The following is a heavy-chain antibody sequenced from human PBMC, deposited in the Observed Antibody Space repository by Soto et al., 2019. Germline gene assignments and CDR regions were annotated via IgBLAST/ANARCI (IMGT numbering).Heavy chain of an antibody. J-gene: IGHJ4*02. CDR2: ISAYNGNT. CDR1: GYTFTSYG. Sequence: QVQLVQSGAEVKKPGASVKVSCKASGYTFTSYGISWVRQAPGQGLEWMGWISAYNGNTNYAQKLQGRVTMTTDTSTSTAYMDLRSLISDDAAVYYCARDCSGGSCYSGIVEKLDYWGQGTLVTVSS. D-gene: IGHD2-15*01. V-gene: IGHV1-18*01. CDR3: ARDCSGGSCYSGIVEKLDY.